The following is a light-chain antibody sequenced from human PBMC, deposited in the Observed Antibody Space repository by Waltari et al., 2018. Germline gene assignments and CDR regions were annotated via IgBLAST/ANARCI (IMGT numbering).Light chain of an antibody. CDR1: QSLSNY. CDR2: DTS. J-gene: IGKJ4*01. Sequence: DIVLTQSPATLSLSPGERATLSCRASQSLSNYLAWYQQKPGQAPRLLIYDTSNMATGIPARFSGSGFGTDFTLTISSLEPEDFAVYYWQQRRNWPLTFGGGTKVEIK. CDR3: QQRRNWPLT. V-gene: IGKV3-11*01.